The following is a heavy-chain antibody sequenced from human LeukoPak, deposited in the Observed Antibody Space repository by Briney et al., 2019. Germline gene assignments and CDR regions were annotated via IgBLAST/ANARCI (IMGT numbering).Heavy chain of an antibody. Sequence: PGGSLRLSCAASGFTFSSYWMSWVRQAPGKGLEWVANIKQDGSEKYYVDSVKGRFTISRDNAKNSLYLQMNSLRAEDTAVYYCARDSVITFGGVPLGVFHVYWGQGTLVTVSS. CDR1: GFTFSSYW. CDR3: ARDSVITFGGVPLGVFHVY. V-gene: IGHV3-7*01. J-gene: IGHJ4*02. D-gene: IGHD3-16*01. CDR2: IKQDGSEK.